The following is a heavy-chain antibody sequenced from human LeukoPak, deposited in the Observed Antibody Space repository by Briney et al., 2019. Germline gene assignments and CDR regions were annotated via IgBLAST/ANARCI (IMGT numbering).Heavy chain of an antibody. CDR2: TYYRSKWYI. V-gene: IGHV6-1*01. Sequence: SQTLSLTCAISGDSVSSNSAAWNWIRQSPLRGLEWLGRTYYRSKWYIDYAVSVKSRITINPDTSKNQFSLQLNSVTPEDTAIYYCARNVNAFDYWGQGTLVTVSS. CDR1: GDSVSSNSAA. J-gene: IGHJ4*02. CDR3: ARNVNAFDY.